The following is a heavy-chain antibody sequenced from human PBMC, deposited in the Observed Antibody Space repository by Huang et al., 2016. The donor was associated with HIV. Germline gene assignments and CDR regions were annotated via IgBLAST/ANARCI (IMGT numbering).Heavy chain of an antibody. CDR2: IYYSGSP. CDR3: ARYDVLTGANYYMAV. V-gene: IGHV4-59*11. Sequence: QVQLQESGPGLVKPSGTLSLTCSVSGDSISSQYWGWIRQPPGKGLEWIGTIYYSGSPSYNPSLKSRVTMSVDTSKNQFSLKLNSVTAADTAVYYCARYDVLTGANYYMAVWGIGITVIVSS. D-gene: IGHD3-9*01. CDR1: GDSISSQY. J-gene: IGHJ6*03.